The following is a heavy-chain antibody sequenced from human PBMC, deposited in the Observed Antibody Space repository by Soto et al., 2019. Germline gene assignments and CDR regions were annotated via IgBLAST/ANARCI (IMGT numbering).Heavy chain of an antibody. CDR1: GYTFTSYD. V-gene: IGHV1-69*13. D-gene: IGHD3-3*01. J-gene: IGHJ6*02. Sequence: AASVKVSCKASGYTFTSYDINWVRQATGQGLEWMGGIIPIFGTANYAQKFQGRVTITADESTSTAYMELSSLRSEDTAVYYCARPLVEWSPQHYYYYGMDVWGQGTTVTVSS. CDR2: IIPIFGTA. CDR3: ARPLVEWSPQHYYYYGMDV.